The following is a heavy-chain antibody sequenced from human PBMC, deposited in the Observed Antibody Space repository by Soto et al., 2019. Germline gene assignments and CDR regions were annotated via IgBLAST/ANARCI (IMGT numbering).Heavy chain of an antibody. J-gene: IGHJ1*01. CDR3: AKDRGIAAGQYFQH. D-gene: IGHD6-13*01. Sequence: VQLVESGGGLVQPGGSLRLSCAASGFTFSSYGMHWVRQAPGKGLEWVAVISYDGSNKYYADSVKGRFTISRDNSKNTLYLQMNSLRAEDTAVYYCAKDRGIAAGQYFQHWGQGTLVTVSS. CDR1: GFTFSSYG. CDR2: ISYDGSNK. V-gene: IGHV3-30*18.